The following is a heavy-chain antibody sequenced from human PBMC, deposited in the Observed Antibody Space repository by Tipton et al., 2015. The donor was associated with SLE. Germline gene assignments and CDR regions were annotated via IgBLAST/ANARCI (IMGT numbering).Heavy chain of an antibody. CDR3: ARGLRSSPLWYFDL. Sequence: TLSLTCAIYGGSFSGYYWGWVRQTPGRGLEWIGEINQGGSTNQNPSLKSRLTISVDKSKNQFSLKLSSVTAADTAIYYCARGLRSSPLWYFDLWGRGTLVTVSS. V-gene: IGHV4-34*01. CDR2: INQGGST. D-gene: IGHD6-6*01. CDR1: GGSFSGYY. J-gene: IGHJ2*01.